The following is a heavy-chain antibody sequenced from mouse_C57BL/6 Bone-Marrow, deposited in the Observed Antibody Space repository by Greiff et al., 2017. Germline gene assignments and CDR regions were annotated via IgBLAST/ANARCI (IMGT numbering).Heavy chain of an antibody. CDR1: GYTFTSYW. CDR2: IHPNSGST. D-gene: IGHD1-1*01. J-gene: IGHJ1*03. CDR3: ARWDYYGSTWYFDV. V-gene: IGHV1-64*01. Sequence: VQLQQPGAELVKPGASVKLSCKASGYTFTSYWMHWVKQRPGQGLEWIGMIHPNSGSTNYNEKFKSKATLTVDKSSSTAYMQLSSLTSEDSAVYYCARWDYYGSTWYFDVWGTGTTVTVSS.